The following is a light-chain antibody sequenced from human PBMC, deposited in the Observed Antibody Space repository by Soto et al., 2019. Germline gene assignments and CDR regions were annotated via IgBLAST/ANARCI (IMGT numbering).Light chain of an antibody. Sequence: QSALTQPASVSGSPGQSITISCTGTSSDVGGYNYVSWYQQHPGKAPKLIIYDVSNRPSGVSNRFSGSKSGNTASLTISGLQAEDEADYYCSSYTRSSTYVVFGGGTKVTVL. J-gene: IGLJ2*01. V-gene: IGLV2-14*01. CDR2: DVS. CDR3: SSYTRSSTYVV. CDR1: SSDVGGYNY.